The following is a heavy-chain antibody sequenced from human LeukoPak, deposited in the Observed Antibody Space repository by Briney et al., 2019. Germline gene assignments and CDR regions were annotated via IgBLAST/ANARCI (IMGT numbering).Heavy chain of an antibody. CDR3: ARWGETSALRVHAFDI. CDR2: GHYTGST. V-gene: IGHV4-61*08. Sequence: SETLSLTCTVSGGSISSGGYYWSWIRQHPGKGLEWIGYGHYTGSTNYNPSLKSRVTFSVDTSKNQFSLKLTSVTAADTAVYYCARWGETSALRVHAFDIWGQGTMVTVSS. J-gene: IGHJ3*02. CDR1: GGSISSGGYY. D-gene: IGHD3-10*01.